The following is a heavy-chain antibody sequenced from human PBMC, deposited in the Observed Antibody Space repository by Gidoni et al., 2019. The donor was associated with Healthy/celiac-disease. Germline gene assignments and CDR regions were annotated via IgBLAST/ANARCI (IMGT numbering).Heavy chain of an antibody. CDR1: GGTFSSYA. V-gene: IGHV1-69*06. J-gene: IGHJ4*02. D-gene: IGHD3-22*01. Sequence: QVQLVQSGAEVKKPGSSVKVSCKASGGTFSSYAISWVRQAPGQGLEWMGGIIPIFGTANYAQKFQGRATITADKSTSTAYMELSSLRSEDTAVYYCAREVYGPRDYYDSSGYLYYFDYWGQGTLVTVSS. CDR2: IIPIFGTA. CDR3: AREVYGPRDYYDSSGYLYYFDY.